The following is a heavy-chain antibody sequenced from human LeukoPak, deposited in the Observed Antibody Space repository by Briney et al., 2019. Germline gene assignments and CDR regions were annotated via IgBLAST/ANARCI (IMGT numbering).Heavy chain of an antibody. CDR3: ARENSYGDYVGWFDP. D-gene: IGHD4-17*01. CDR2: IYYSGST. J-gene: IGHJ5*02. CDR1: GGSISSYY. V-gene: IGHV4-59*01. Sequence: SETLSLTCTVSGGSISSYYWSWIRQPPGKGLEWIGYIYYSGSTNYNPSLKSRVTISVDTSKNQFSLKLSSVTAADTAVHYCARENSYGDYVGWFDPWGQGTLVTVSS.